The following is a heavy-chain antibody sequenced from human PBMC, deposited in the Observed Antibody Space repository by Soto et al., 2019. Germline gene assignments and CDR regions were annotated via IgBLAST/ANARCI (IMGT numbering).Heavy chain of an antibody. CDR3: ARSITIFGVVHSGFDY. CDR1: GDSVSSNSAA. J-gene: IGHJ4*02. Sequence: PSQTLSLTCAISGDSVSSNSAAWNWIRQSPSRGLEWLGRTYYSSKWYNDYAVSVKSRITINPDTSKNQFSLQLNSVTPEDTAVYYCARSITIFGVVHSGFDYWGQGTLVTVSS. V-gene: IGHV6-1*01. D-gene: IGHD3-3*01. CDR2: TYYSSKWYN.